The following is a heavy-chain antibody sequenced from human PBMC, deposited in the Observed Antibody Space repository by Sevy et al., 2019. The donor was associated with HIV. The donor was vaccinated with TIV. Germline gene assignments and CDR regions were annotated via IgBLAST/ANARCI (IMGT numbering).Heavy chain of an antibody. V-gene: IGHV3-74*01. CDR3: ARGIGSSGGL. Sequence: GGSLRLSCTGSGFPLSTYWMHWVRQIPGKGLDWVCHVNQDGSVKQYADSVRGRFTISRDNVKNTVFLYMNSLRTDDTALYYCARGIGSSGGLWGQGTLVTVSS. J-gene: IGHJ4*02. CDR2: VNQDGSVK. CDR1: GFPLSTYW. D-gene: IGHD6-6*01.